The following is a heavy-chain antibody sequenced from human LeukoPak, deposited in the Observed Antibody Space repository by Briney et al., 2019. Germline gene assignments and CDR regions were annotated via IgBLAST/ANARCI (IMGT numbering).Heavy chain of an antibody. J-gene: IGHJ4*02. D-gene: IGHD3-10*01. Sequence: PGGSLRLSCAASGFTVSSNYMSWVRQAPGKGLEWVSVIYSGGSTYYADSVKGRFTISRDNSKNTLYLQMNSLRAEDAALYYCARTLWFGELLEGFDYWGQGTLVTVSS. CDR2: IYSGGST. CDR1: GFTVSSNY. CDR3: ARTLWFGELLEGFDY. V-gene: IGHV3-66*01.